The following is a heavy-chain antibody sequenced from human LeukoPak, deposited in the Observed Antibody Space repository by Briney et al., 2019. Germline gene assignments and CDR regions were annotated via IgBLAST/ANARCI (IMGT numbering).Heavy chain of an antibody. D-gene: IGHD2-2*01. CDR2: VYSGGHT. CDR1: GLIVSNNY. CDR3: ARGIRDCSRTTCYQPFDY. V-gene: IGHV3-53*01. J-gene: IGHJ4*02. Sequence: PGGSLRLSYAASGLIVSNNYMSWVRQAPGKGLEWVSIVYSGGHTYYADSVKGRFTISRDKSKNTLYLQMSSLRAEDTAVYYCARGIRDCSRTTCYQPFDYWGQGALVTVSS.